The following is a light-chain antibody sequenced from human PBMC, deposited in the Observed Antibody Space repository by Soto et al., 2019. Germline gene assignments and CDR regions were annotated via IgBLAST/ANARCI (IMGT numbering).Light chain of an antibody. V-gene: IGKV1-33*01. CDR2: HAS. CDR1: HDITNN. J-gene: IGKJ5*01. CDR3: QQYYGLPPLT. Sequence: DIQMTPSPSSLSASIEDRVTITCQASHDITNNLSWYQQKPGKAPNLLIYHASKLAKGVTSRFSGSGSGTDFSFIITSLQREDLATYYCQQYYGLPPLTFGQGTRLEIK.